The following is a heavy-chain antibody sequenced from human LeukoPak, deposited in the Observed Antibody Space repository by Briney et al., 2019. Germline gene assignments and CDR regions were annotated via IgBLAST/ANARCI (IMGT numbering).Heavy chain of an antibody. D-gene: IGHD3-10*01. J-gene: IGHJ4*02. CDR3: VRVVYSGSGSYGGFDY. Sequence: GGSLRLSCAASGFTFSSYRMSWVRQAPGKGLEWVAVISYDGNSQYYADSVKGRFTISRDNSKNTLYLQMNSLRIEDTAMYYCVRVVYSGSGSYGGFDYWGQGTLVTVSS. CDR1: GFTFSSYR. CDR2: ISYDGNSQ. V-gene: IGHV3-30-3*01.